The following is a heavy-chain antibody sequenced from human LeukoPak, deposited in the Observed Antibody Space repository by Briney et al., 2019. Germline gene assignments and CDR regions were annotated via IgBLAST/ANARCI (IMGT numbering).Heavy chain of an antibody. D-gene: IGHD3-22*01. CDR1: GYTFTSYA. J-gene: IGHJ3*02. Sequence: ASVKVSCKASGYTFTSYAMHWVRQAPGQRLEWMGWINAGNGNTKYSQKFQGRVTMTEDTSTDTAYMELSSLRSEDTAVYYCATPGNYYDSSGYSAFDIWGQGTMVTVSS. CDR3: ATPGNYYDSSGYSAFDI. CDR2: INAGNGNT. V-gene: IGHV1-3*01.